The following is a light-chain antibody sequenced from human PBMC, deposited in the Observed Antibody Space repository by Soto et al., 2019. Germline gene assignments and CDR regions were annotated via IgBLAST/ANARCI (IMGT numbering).Light chain of an antibody. Sequence: EIVMTQSPATLSVSPGERATLSCRASQSVSSILAWYQQKPGQAPRLLIYGASTRATGIPARFSGSGSGTEFTLTISSLQSEDFAVYYCQQYNYWPRTFGQGTKVEI. CDR2: GAS. CDR1: QSVSSI. J-gene: IGKJ1*01. CDR3: QQYNYWPRT. V-gene: IGKV3-15*01.